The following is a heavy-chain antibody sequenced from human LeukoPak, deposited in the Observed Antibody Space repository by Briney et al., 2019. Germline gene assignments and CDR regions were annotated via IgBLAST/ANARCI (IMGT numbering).Heavy chain of an antibody. CDR1: GFTFSTSW. Sequence: GSLRLSCAASGFTFSTSWMHWVRQVPGKGLVWVSRIKSDGSSTTYADSVKGRFTISRDNAKNTLYLQMNTLRAEDTAVYYCARDNSYGLTYWGQGTLVTVSS. J-gene: IGHJ4*02. D-gene: IGHD5-18*01. CDR2: IKSDGSST. CDR3: ARDNSYGLTY. V-gene: IGHV3-74*01.